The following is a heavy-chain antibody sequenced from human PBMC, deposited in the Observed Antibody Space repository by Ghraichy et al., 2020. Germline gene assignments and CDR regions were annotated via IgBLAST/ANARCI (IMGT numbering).Heavy chain of an antibody. Sequence: GGSLRLSCVASGFTFSDHYMDWVRQAPGKGLEWVGRTIKKAKSYITQYAVSVQGRFTISRDDSRDSMYLQMNSLKIEDTAVYYCSRELFGQGDTWGQGPLVTVSS. D-gene: IGHD3-16*01. CDR3: SRELFGQGDT. J-gene: IGHJ5*02. V-gene: IGHV3-72*01. CDR2: TIKKAKSYIT. CDR1: GFTFSDHY.